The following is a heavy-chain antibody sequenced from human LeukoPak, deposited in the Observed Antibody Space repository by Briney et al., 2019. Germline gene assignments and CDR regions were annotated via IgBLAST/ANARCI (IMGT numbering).Heavy chain of an antibody. J-gene: IGHJ6*03. CDR1: GYTFTSYD. Sequence: ASVKVYCKASGYTFTSYDMNWVRQATGQGLEWLGWMNPNSGNTGYAQNFQGRVTMTMNTSITTAYMELSSLRSEDTAVYYCARALSWTTESYYYMDVWGKGTTVTVSS. CDR2: MNPNSGNT. CDR3: ARALSWTTESYYYMDV. V-gene: IGHV1-8*01. D-gene: IGHD3/OR15-3a*01.